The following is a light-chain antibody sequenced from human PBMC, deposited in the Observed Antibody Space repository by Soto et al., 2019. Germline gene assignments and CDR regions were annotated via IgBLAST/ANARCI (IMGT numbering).Light chain of an antibody. CDR3: QQYNKWPLT. CDR2: AVS. V-gene: IGKV3-15*01. J-gene: IGKJ1*01. CDR1: QSVSSN. Sequence: EIMMTQSPGTLSASPGERATLSCRASQSVSSNLAWYQQKPGQAPRLLIYAVSTRATGIPARFSGSGSGTEFNLTISSLQSEDFAVYYCQQYNKWPLTFGQGTKVEIK.